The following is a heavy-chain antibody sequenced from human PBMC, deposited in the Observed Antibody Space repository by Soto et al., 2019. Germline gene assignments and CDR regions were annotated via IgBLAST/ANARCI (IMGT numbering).Heavy chain of an antibody. CDR2: IYYSGST. CDR3: ARDDAGRLWGIDV. Sequence: PSETLSLTCTVSGGSISSGDYYWSWIRQPPGKGLEWIGYIYYSGSTYYNPSLKSRVTISVDTSKNQFSLKLSSVTAADTAVYYCARDDAGRLWGIDVWGQGTTVTVSS. V-gene: IGHV4-30-4*01. CDR1: GGSISSGDYY. J-gene: IGHJ6*02. D-gene: IGHD5-12*01.